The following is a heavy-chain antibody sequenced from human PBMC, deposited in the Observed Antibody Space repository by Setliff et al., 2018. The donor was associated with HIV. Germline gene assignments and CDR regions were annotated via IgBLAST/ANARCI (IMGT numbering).Heavy chain of an antibody. J-gene: IGHJ2*01. CDR1: GYTFTSYW. Sequence: GESLKISCKGSGYTFTSYWIGWVRQMPGKGLEWMGIIYPDDSDTRYSPSFQGQVAISADKSISTAYLQWSSLKASDTAMYYCARRRLAYDSWSYRGNWFFDLWGRGTLVTVSS. CDR3: ARRRLAYDSWSYRGNWFFDL. D-gene: IGHD3-10*01. V-gene: IGHV5-51*01. CDR2: IYPDDSDT.